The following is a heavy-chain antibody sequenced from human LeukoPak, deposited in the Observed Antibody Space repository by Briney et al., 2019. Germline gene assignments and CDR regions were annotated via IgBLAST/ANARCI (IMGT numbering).Heavy chain of an antibody. V-gene: IGHV3-30*03. Sequence: SGGSLRLSCVASGFTFNSFGMHWVRQAPGKGLEWLAIISYGGDIQYTDSVKGRFTISRDNSENTLFLQMNSLTTEDTAVYYCAGDWGSSGWYNWFDPWGQGTLVTVSS. D-gene: IGHD6-19*01. J-gene: IGHJ5*02. CDR3: AGDWGSSGWYNWFDP. CDR1: GFTFNSFG. CDR2: ISYGGDI.